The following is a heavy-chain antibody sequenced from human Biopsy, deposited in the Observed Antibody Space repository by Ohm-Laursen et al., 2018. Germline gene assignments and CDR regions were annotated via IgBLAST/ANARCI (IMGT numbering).Heavy chain of an antibody. D-gene: IGHD3-22*01. Sequence: PSETLSLTCTVSGDSISSYYWNWIRQPPGKGLKWIGYVYYTGSTDYNPSLQSRVTISVDTSKNHFSLRLRSVTPADTAIYYCARDRGYYSDRTVPGYFDLWGRGTLVTVSS. CDR2: VYYTGST. CDR1: GDSISSYY. CDR3: ARDRGYYSDRTVPGYFDL. J-gene: IGHJ2*01. V-gene: IGHV4-59*01.